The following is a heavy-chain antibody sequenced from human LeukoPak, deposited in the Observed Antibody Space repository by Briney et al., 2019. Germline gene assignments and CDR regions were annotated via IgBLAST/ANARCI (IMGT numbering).Heavy chain of an antibody. CDR1: GYTFSSYA. Sequence: GGSLRLSCSASGYTFSSYAMHWVRQAPGKGLEYVSVISSNGGSTYYVDSVKGRFTISRDNSKNTLYLQMISLRAEDTAVYYCVKDLGSSSVGYWGQGTLVTVSS. CDR2: ISSNGGST. V-gene: IGHV3-64D*09. CDR3: VKDLGSSSVGY. D-gene: IGHD6-6*01. J-gene: IGHJ4*02.